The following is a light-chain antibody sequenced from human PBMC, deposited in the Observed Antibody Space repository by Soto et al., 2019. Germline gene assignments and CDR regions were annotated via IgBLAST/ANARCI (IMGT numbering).Light chain of an antibody. V-gene: IGKV4-1*01. CDR1: QSVLYSSNNKNY. CDR2: WAS. CDR3: QQYSGTLVT. J-gene: IGKJ4*01. Sequence: DIVMTQSPDSLAVSLGERATINCKSSQSVLYSSNNKNYLAWYQQKPGQPPKLLIYWASTRESGVPDRFTGSGSGTDFTLHIRSLQAEDVAVYYCQQYSGTLVTFGGGTKVEIK.